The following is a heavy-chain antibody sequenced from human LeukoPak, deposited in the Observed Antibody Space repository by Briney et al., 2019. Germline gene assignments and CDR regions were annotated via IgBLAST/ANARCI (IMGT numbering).Heavy chain of an antibody. D-gene: IGHD2-2*01. J-gene: IGHJ6*04. CDR3: ARDGPIVVVPAATPGYYYYGMDV. Sequence: SETLSLTCTVFGGSVSSGSYYWSWIRQPPGKGLEWIGYIYYSGSTNYNPSLKSRVTISVDTSKNQFSLKLSSVTAADTAVYYCARDGPIVVVPAATPGYYYYGMDVWGKGTMSPSPQ. CDR2: IYYSGST. V-gene: IGHV4-61*01. CDR1: GGSVSSGSYY.